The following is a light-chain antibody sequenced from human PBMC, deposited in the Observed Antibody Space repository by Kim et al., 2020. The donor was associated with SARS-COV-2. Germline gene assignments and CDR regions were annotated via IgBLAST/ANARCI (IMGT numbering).Light chain of an antibody. CDR3: QAWDSRTVV. J-gene: IGLJ2*01. Sequence: SYELTQPPSVSVSPGQTASITCSGDKLGDKFVYWYQQKPGQSPVLVIHQDSKRPSGIPERFSGSNSGNTATLTISGTQAMDEADYYCQAWDSRTVVFGGG. V-gene: IGLV3-1*01. CDR1: KLGDKF. CDR2: QDS.